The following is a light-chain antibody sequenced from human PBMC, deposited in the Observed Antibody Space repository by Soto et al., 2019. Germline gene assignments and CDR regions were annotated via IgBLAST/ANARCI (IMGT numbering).Light chain of an antibody. Sequence: EIVMTQSPATLSVSPGGRSTLSCMAIQRVSSDLAWYQQKPGQAPRLLIYRTYTRATGIPARFSGSGSGTEFTLTISSLRSEDFEVYYCQQFNNWPWTFGQGTKVDIK. J-gene: IGKJ1*01. CDR3: QQFNNWPWT. V-gene: IGKV3-15*01. CDR1: QRVSSD. CDR2: RTY.